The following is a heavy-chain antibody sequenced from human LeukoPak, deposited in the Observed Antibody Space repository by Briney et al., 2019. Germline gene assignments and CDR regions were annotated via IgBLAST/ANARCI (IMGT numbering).Heavy chain of an antibody. D-gene: IGHD1-14*01. J-gene: IGHJ5*02. V-gene: IGHV4-34*01. Sequence: SETLSLTCAVYGGSFSGYYWSWIRQPPGKGLEWIGEINHSGSTNYNPSLKSRVTISVDTSKNQFPLKLSSVTAADTAVYYCASTGPYNWFDPWGQGTLVTVSS. CDR2: INHSGST. CDR1: GGSFSGYY. CDR3: ASTGPYNWFDP.